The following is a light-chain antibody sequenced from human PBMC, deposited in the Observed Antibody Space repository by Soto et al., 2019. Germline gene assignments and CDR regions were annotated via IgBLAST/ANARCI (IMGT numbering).Light chain of an antibody. Sequence: QSVLSQPPSVSAAPGQRVTISCSGSSSNIGKYYVSWYQQVPGTAPTLLIYDNTQRPSGIPDRFSGSTSGTSATLAITGLQTGDEADYYCATWDGGLTPQGVFGTGTKVTVL. CDR3: ATWDGGLTPQGV. V-gene: IGLV1-51*01. CDR1: SSNIGKYY. CDR2: DNT. J-gene: IGLJ1*01.